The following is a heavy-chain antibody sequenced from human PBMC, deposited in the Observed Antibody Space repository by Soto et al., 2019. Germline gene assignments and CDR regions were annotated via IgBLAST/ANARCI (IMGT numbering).Heavy chain of an antibody. Sequence: GGSLRLSCAASGFTFSAYAMTWVRQAPGKGLESVSGIYGNGAGIQYADSVRGRFTISRDNSKDTLYLQMNSLRAEDTAVYYCAKDVISGDGFWLMDHWGQGTLVTVSS. CDR1: GFTFSAYA. J-gene: IGHJ4*02. D-gene: IGHD2-21*02. V-gene: IGHV3-23*01. CDR3: AKDVISGDGFWLMDH. CDR2: IYGNGAGI.